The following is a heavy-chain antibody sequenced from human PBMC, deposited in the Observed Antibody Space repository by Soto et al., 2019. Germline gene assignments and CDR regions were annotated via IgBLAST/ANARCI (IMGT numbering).Heavy chain of an antibody. CDR3: AREVITIFGVVISFDY. Sequence: VASVKVSCKASGYAFTSYAMHWVRQAPGQRLEWMGWINAGNGNTKYSQKFQGRVTITRDTSASTAYMELSSLRSEDTAVYYCAREVITIFGVVISFDYWGQGTRVTV. V-gene: IGHV1-3*01. CDR2: INAGNGNT. D-gene: IGHD3-3*01. J-gene: IGHJ4*02. CDR1: GYAFTSYA.